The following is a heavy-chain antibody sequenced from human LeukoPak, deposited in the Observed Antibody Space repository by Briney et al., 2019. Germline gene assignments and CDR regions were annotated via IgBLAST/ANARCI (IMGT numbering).Heavy chain of an antibody. CDR2: INPNSGGT. V-gene: IGHV1-2*02. CDR3: AKVIYGIHDAFDI. Sequence: ASVKVSCKASGYTFTGYYMHWVRQAPGQRLEWMGWINPNSGGTDYAQKFQGRVTMTRDTSISTAYMELSRLRSDDTAMYYCAKVIYGIHDAFDIWGQGTMVTVSS. J-gene: IGHJ3*02. D-gene: IGHD4-17*01. CDR1: GYTFTGYY.